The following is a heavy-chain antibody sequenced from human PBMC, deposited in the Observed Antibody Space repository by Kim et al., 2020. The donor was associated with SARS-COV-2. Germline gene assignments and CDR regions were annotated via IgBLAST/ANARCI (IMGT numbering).Heavy chain of an antibody. Sequence: GGSLRLSCAASGFTFNNFGMHWVRQAPGKGLEWVAVISYEGSKKHYADSVNGRFTISRDSFKNTMSLQMSGLTAEDTAVYYCAKAHVFLWVGKFHADALNLWGPGTMLTV. CDR2: ISYEGSKK. CDR3: AKAHVFLWVGKFHADALNL. CDR1: GFTFNNFG. J-gene: IGHJ3*01. V-gene: IGHV3-30*18. D-gene: IGHD3-16*01.